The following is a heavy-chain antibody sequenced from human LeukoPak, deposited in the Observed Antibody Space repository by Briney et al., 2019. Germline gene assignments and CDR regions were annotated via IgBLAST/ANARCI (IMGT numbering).Heavy chain of an antibody. Sequence: AASVKVSCKASRYTFTGYYMHWVRQAPGQGLEWMGWINPNTGGTNYAQKFQGRVTMTRDTSISTAYMELSRLRSDDTAVYFCARVQLAARIDYWGQGTLVTVST. J-gene: IGHJ4*02. CDR2: INPNTGGT. V-gene: IGHV1-2*02. CDR3: ARVQLAARIDY. CDR1: RYTFTGYY. D-gene: IGHD6-6*01.